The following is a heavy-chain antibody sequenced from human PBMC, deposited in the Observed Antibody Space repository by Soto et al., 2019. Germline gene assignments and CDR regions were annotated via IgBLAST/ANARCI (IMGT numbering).Heavy chain of an antibody. CDR3: ARDLTPGLVDH. J-gene: IGHJ4*02. D-gene: IGHD3-9*01. CDR1: GYTFTSYG. Sequence: QVQLVQSGAEVKKPGASVKVSCKASGYTFTSYGISWVRQAPGQGLEWTGWISAYNGNTKYAQKLQGRVTVTTDTSTSTAYMELTSLTSDDTAVYYCARDLTPGLVDHWGQGTLVTVSS. V-gene: IGHV1-18*01. CDR2: ISAYNGNT.